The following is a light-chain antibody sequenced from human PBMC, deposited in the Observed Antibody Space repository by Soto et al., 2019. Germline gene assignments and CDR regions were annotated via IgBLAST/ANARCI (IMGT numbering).Light chain of an antibody. Sequence: QSALSQPASVSGSPGQSITISCTGTSSNVASYNLVSWYQQHPVKAPNLMIYEVSKRPSGLSTRFSGSKSGNTATLTISGLQAEDEADYHCCSYAGSYTYVFGPGTKVTLL. CDR2: EVS. CDR1: SSNVASYNL. V-gene: IGLV2-23*02. J-gene: IGLJ1*01. CDR3: CSYAGSYTYV.